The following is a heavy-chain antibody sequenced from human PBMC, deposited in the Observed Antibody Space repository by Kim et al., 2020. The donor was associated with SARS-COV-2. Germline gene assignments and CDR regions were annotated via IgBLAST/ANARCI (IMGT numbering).Heavy chain of an antibody. D-gene: IGHD3-9*01. V-gene: IGHV4-34*01. CDR2: INHSGST. J-gene: IGHJ3*02. Sequence: SETLSLTCAVYGGSFSGYYWSWIRQPPGKGLEWIGEINHSGSTNYNPSLKSRVTISVDTSKNQFSLKLSSLTAADTAVYYCARVGREVLRYFDWPRHAFDIWGQGTMVTVSS. CDR3: ARVGREVLRYFDWPRHAFDI. CDR1: GGSFSGYY.